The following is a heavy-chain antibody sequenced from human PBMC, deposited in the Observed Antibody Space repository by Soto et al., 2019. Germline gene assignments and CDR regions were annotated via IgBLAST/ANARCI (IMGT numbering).Heavy chain of an antibody. V-gene: IGHV3-53*01. CDR1: GFTVSSTY. CDR2: LYTGTDT. CDR3: ARSRYTGTYSARFLDY. J-gene: IGHJ4*02. D-gene: IGHD1-26*01. Sequence: HPGGSLRLSCAASGFTVSSTYLTWVRQAPGKGLEWVAILYTGTDTVYADSVKGRFTISRDSSKNTFYLQMNSLRAEDTAMYFCARSRYTGTYSARFLDYWGQGSLVTAPQ.